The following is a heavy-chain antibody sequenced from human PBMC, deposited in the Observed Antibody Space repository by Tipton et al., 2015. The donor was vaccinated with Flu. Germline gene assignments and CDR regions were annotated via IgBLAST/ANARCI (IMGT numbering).Heavy chain of an antibody. CDR2: IYTSGST. V-gene: IGHV4-4*07. J-gene: IGHJ5*02. Sequence: TLSLTCTVSGGSISSYYWSWIRQPAGKGLEWIGRIYTSGSTNYNPSLKSRVTMSVDTSKNQFSLKLSSVTAADTAVYYCARAVMGITMVRGVIRWFDPWGQGTLVTVSS. CDR1: GGSISSYY. D-gene: IGHD3-10*01. CDR3: ARAVMGITMVRGVIRWFDP.